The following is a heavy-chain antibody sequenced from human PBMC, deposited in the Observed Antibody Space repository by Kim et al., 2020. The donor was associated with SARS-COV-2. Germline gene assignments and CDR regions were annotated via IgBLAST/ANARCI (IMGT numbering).Heavy chain of an antibody. J-gene: IGHJ6*02. CDR1: GGSFSGYY. V-gene: IGHV4-34*01. Sequence: SETLSLTCAVYGGSFSGYYWSWIRQPPGKGLEWIGEINNSGSTNYNPYLKSRVSISFDTYKNQIFLKQSSVPGADTAVYYCARRSRRGRVVVNYYYYGMDVWGHGTTVTVS. CDR3: ARRSRRGRVVVNYYYYGMDV. CDR2: INNSGST. D-gene: IGHD3-10*01.